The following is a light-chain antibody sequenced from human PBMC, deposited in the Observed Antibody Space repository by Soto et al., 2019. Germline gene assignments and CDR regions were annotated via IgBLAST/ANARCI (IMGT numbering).Light chain of an antibody. CDR3: QQYGSSPRT. Sequence: EFVLTQSPGTLSLSPGGRATLSCMASQSVSSSYLAWYQHKPGQAPRLLIYGASSRATGIPDRFSGSGSGTDFTLTISRLEPEDFAVYYCQQYGSSPRTFGQGTKVDIK. J-gene: IGKJ1*01. V-gene: IGKV3-20*01. CDR1: QSVSSSY. CDR2: GAS.